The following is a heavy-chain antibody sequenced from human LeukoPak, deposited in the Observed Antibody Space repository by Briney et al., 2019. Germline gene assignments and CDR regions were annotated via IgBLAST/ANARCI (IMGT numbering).Heavy chain of an antibody. Sequence: SETLSLTCAVYGGSFSGYYWSWIRQPPGKGLEWIGEINHSGSTNYNPSLKSRVTISVDTSKNQFSLKLSSVTAADTAVYYCASMDTTFYMDVWGKGTTVTVSS. CDR2: INHSGST. D-gene: IGHD5-18*01. CDR1: GGSFSGYY. CDR3: ASMDTTFYMDV. J-gene: IGHJ6*03. V-gene: IGHV4-34*01.